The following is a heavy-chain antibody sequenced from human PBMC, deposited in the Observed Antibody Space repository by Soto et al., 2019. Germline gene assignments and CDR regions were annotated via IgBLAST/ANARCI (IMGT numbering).Heavy chain of an antibody. Sequence: GGSLRLSCAASGFTFSSYAMSWVRQAPGKGLEWVSAISGSGGTTYYAESVKGRFTISRDNSKNTLYLQMNSLRADDTAVFYCAKSEEAYSSGWLRGDFQHWGQGTLVTVSS. CDR2: ISGSGGTT. D-gene: IGHD6-19*01. V-gene: IGHV3-23*01. CDR3: AKSEEAYSSGWLRGDFQH. J-gene: IGHJ1*01. CDR1: GFTFSSYA.